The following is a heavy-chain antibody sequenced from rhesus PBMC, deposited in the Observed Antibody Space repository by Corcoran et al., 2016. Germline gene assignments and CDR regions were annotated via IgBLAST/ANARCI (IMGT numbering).Heavy chain of an antibody. Sequence: QVQLQESGPGLVKPSETLSLTCAVSGYSISSGYYWSWIRQPPGKGLEWVGYITYSGRPTYNPSPKSRVTISRDTAKNQFSLKLSSVTAADTAVYYCARDLRYNRFDVWGPGVLVTVSS. CDR3: ARDLRYNRFDV. V-gene: IGHV4-122*02. J-gene: IGHJ5-1*01. CDR2: ITYSGRP. CDR1: GYSISSGYY.